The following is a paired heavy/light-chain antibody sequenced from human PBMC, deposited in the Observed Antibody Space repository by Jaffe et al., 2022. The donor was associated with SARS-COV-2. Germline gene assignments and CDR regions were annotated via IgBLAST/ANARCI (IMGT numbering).Light chain of an antibody. CDR2: GKN. Sequence: SSELTQDPAVSVALGQTVRITCQGDSLRSYYASWYQQKPGQAPVLVIYGKNNRPSGIPDRFSGSSSGNTASLTITGAQAEDEADYYCNSRDSSGNFLFGGGTKLTVL. V-gene: IGLV3-19*01. CDR1: SLRSYY. J-gene: IGLJ2*01. CDR3: NSRDSSGNFL.
Heavy chain of an antibody. CDR3: ARLVDNWNYGSPNDLRGFKFSDWFDP. CDR2: IYYSGST. Sequence: QVQLQESGPGLVKPSQTLSLTCTVSGGSISSGGYYWSWIRQHPGKGLEWIGYIYYSGSTYYNPSLKSRVTISVDTSKNQFSLKLSSVTAADTAVYYCARLVDNWNYGSPNDLRGFKFSDWFDPWGQGTLVTVSS. V-gene: IGHV4-31*03. CDR1: GGSISSGGYY. D-gene: IGHD1-7*01. J-gene: IGHJ5*02.